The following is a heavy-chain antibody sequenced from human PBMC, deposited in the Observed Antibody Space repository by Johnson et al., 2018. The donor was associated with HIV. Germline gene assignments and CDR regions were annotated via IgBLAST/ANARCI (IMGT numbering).Heavy chain of an antibody. CDR2: IHSDGSNK. CDR1: GFTFCSYV. Sequence: QVQLVESGGGVVQPGGSLRLSCAASGFTFCSYVMHWVRQAPGKGLEWVSFIHSDGSNKYYADSVKGRFTISRDNSKNTLYLQMNSLRTEDTALYYCAAAGIDAFDIWGQGTMVTVSS. D-gene: IGHD6-13*01. CDR3: AAAGIDAFDI. V-gene: IGHV3-30*02. J-gene: IGHJ3*02.